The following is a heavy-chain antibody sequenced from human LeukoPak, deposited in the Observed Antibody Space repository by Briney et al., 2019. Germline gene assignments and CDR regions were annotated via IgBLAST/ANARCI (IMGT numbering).Heavy chain of an antibody. J-gene: IGHJ4*02. CDR3: ARGPADVDIVATKGADY. D-gene: IGHD5-12*01. CDR2: INHSGST. Sequence: PSETLSLTCAVYGGSFCVYYWSWIRQPPGKGLEWIGEINHSGSTNYNPSLKSRVTISVDTSKNQFSLKLSSVTAADTAVYYCARGPADVDIVATKGADYWGQGTLVTVSS. CDR1: GGSFCVYY. V-gene: IGHV4-34*01.